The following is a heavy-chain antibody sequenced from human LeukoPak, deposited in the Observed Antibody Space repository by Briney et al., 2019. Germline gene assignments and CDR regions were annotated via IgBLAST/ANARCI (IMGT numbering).Heavy chain of an antibody. CDR2: IIPIFGTA. D-gene: IGHD3-22*01. Sequence: SVKVSCKASGGTFSSYAISWVRQAPGQGLEWMGGIIPIFGTANYAQKFQGRVTITADESTSTAYMELSSLRSEDTAVYYCAREANYDSARGAFDIWGQGTMVTVSS. J-gene: IGHJ3*02. CDR3: AREANYDSARGAFDI. CDR1: GGTFSSYA. V-gene: IGHV1-69*13.